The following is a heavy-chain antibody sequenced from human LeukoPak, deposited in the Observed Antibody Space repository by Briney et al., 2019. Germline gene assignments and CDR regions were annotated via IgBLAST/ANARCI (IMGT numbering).Heavy chain of an antibody. CDR3: ARHKAYYFDY. Sequence: PSETLSLTCAVSDYSISSTNWWGWIRQSPGKGLEWIGYIYNTGYTYNNPSLKSRVTMSVDTSKNQFSLKLNSVTAADTAVCYCARHKAYYFDYWGQGTLVTVSS. CDR2: IYNTGYT. V-gene: IGHV4-28*01. CDR1: DYSISSTNW. J-gene: IGHJ4*02.